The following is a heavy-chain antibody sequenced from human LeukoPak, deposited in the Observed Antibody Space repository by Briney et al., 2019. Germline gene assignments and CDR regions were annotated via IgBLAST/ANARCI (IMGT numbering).Heavy chain of an antibody. CDR2: IYHSGST. V-gene: IGHV4-38-2*01. CDR3: AIIYGSGSYSDY. D-gene: IGHD3-10*01. Sequence: SETLSLTCAVSRYSIRSGYYWGWFRQPPGKGLEWIGSIYHSGSTYYNQSLKSRVTISVDTSKNQFSLKLSSVTAADTAVYYCAIIYGSGSYSDYWGQGTLVTVSS. J-gene: IGHJ4*02. CDR1: RYSIRSGYY.